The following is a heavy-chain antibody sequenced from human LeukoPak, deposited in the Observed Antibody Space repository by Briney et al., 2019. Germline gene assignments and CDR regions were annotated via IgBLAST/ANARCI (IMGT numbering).Heavy chain of an antibody. CDR2: IDYSGST. V-gene: IGHV4-59*01. CDR3: ARHYYSDPFDY. D-gene: IGHD4-17*01. CDR1: GAFISSYY. J-gene: IGHJ4*02. Sequence: PSETLSLTCTVSGAFISSYYWSWIRQPPGKGLEWIGYIDYSGSTNYNTSLKSRVSISVDTSKNQFSLKLSSVTAADTAVYYCARHYYSDPFDYWGQGTLVTVSS.